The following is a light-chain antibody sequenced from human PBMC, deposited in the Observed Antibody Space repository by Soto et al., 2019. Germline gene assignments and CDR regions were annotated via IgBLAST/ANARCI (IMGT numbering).Light chain of an antibody. CDR3: CSFTSTTTWV. Sequence: QSVLTQPASVSGSPGQSITISCTATSSHAGGYNYVSWYQQHPGKAPKLMIYEVSHRPSGVSNRFSGSKSGNTASLTISGLQAEDEADYYCCSFTSTTTWVFGGGIKLSVL. CDR1: SSHAGGYNY. J-gene: IGLJ3*02. V-gene: IGLV2-14*01. CDR2: EVS.